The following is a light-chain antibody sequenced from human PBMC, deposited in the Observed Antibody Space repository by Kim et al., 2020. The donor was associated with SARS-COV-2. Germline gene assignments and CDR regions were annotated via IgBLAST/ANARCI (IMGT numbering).Light chain of an antibody. CDR3: QQRYTRHT. Sequence: LSLSPGERATLSRRASQSVSNYLAWYQQKPGPAPRFLIYDASNRATGIPARFSGSGSGTDFTLTISPLEPEDFAVYYCQQRYTRHTFGQGTKLEI. J-gene: IGKJ2*01. CDR1: QSVSNY. CDR2: DAS. V-gene: IGKV3-11*01.